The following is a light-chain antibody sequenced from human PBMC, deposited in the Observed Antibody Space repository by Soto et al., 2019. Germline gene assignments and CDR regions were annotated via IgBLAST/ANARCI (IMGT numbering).Light chain of an antibody. J-gene: IGKJ1*01. CDR3: QQYDIWPWT. Sequence: EILLTQSPATLSVSPGERATLSCRASQSVSSHLAWYQQKPDQAPRVLIYGASTRATGSPARFSGSGSGTEFTLTISSLQSEDFVVYFCQQYDIWPWTFGQGTKVEIK. CDR1: QSVSSH. V-gene: IGKV3-15*01. CDR2: GAS.